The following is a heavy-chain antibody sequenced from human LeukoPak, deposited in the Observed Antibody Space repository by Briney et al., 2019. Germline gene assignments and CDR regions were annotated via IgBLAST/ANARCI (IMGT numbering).Heavy chain of an antibody. CDR2: ISYAVGNK. D-gene: IGHD3-22*01. CDR3: AREGANANYYDSSFLDY. CDR1: GLTFSSYA. Sequence: GGALRLSCVASGLTFSSYAMHWVRKAPGKGLEWVAVISYAVGNKYYADSVKGRFTISRDNSENTLYLQMNSLRAEDTAVYYCAREGANANYYDSSFLDYWGQGTLVTVSS. J-gene: IGHJ4*02. V-gene: IGHV3-30-3*01.